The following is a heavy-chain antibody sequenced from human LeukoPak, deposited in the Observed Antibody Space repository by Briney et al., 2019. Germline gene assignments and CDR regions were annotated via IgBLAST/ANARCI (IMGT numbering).Heavy chain of an antibody. Sequence: ASVKVSCKASGYTFTSYGISWVRQAPGQGLEWMGWISAYNGNTNYAQKFQGRVTITADESTSTAYMELSSLRSEDTAVYYCARAGGMTMVRGVIPTTKYYFDYWGQGTLVTVSS. CDR3: ARAGGMTMVRGVIPTTKYYFDY. D-gene: IGHD3-10*01. V-gene: IGHV1-18*01. CDR1: GYTFTSYG. CDR2: ISAYNGNT. J-gene: IGHJ4*02.